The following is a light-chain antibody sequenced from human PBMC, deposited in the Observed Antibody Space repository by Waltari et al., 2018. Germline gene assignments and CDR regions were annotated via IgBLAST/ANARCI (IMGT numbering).Light chain of an antibody. CDR2: NNM. CDR3: AAWHDSLNGVA. V-gene: IGLV1-44*01. J-gene: IGLJ2*01. CDR1: SSSIGNNN. Sequence: QSVLTQPPSVSGTPGPRVTISCSGSSSSIGNNNVNWYQQLPGTGPKLLIYNNMVRHAWVPDRFSGSKSGTSASLGITGLQSEDEADYYCAAWHDSLNGVAFGGGTKVTVL.